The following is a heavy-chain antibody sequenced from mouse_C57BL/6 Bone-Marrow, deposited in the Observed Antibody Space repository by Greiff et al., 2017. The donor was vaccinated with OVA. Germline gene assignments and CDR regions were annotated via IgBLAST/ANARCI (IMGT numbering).Heavy chain of an antibody. CDR1: GFSLTSYG. CDR3: ATFTTVVAPYAMDY. D-gene: IGHD1-1*01. Sequence: VQLQQSGPGLVQPSQSLSITCTVSGFSLTSYGVHWVRQSPGKGLEWLGVIWSGGSTDYNAAFISRLSISKDNSKSQVFFKMNRLQADDTAIYYCATFTTVVAPYAMDYWGQGTSVTVSS. CDR2: IWSGGST. J-gene: IGHJ4*01. V-gene: IGHV2-2*01.